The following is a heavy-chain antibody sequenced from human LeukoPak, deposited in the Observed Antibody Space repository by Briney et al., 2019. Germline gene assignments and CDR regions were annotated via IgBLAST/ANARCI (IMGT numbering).Heavy chain of an antibody. J-gene: IGHJ3*02. CDR1: GGTFSSYA. D-gene: IGHD2-21*02. Sequence: SVKVSCKASGGTFSSYAISWVRQAPGQGLEWMGRIIPILGIANYAQKFQGRVTITADKSTSTAYMELSSLRSEDTAIYYCAADDYCNGDCYPNDAFEIWGQGTMVSVSS. CDR3: AADDYCNGDCYPNDAFEI. V-gene: IGHV1-69*10. CDR2: IIPILGIA.